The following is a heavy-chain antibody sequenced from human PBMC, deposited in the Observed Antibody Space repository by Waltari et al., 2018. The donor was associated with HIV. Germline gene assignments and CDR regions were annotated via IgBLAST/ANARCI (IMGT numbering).Heavy chain of an antibody. J-gene: IGHJ4*02. V-gene: IGHV3-48*04. D-gene: IGHD6-6*01. Sequence: EVQLVESGGGLVQPGGSLRLSCAASGFTFSSYAMNWVRQAPGKGLEWVSYISSSRPTINYADSVKGRFTISRDNAKNLLYLQMSSLRAEDMAVYFCARERFGSSYFGYWGQGTLVTVSS. CDR3: ARERFGSSYFGY. CDR1: GFTFSSYA. CDR2: ISSSRPTI.